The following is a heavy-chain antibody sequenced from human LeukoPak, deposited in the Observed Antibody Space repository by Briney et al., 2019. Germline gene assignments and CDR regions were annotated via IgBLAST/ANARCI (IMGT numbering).Heavy chain of an antibody. D-gene: IGHD2-15*01. CDR1: GFTFSSYS. Sequence: KPGGSLRLSCAASGFTFSSYSMNWVRQAPGKGLEWVSSISSSSSYIYYADSVKGRFTISRDNAKNSLYLLMNSLRAEDTAVYYCARRGTTYCTVDSCHPNWFDPWGQGTLVTVSS. V-gene: IGHV3-21*04. CDR2: ISSSSSYI. CDR3: ARRGTTYCTVDSCHPNWFDP. J-gene: IGHJ5*02.